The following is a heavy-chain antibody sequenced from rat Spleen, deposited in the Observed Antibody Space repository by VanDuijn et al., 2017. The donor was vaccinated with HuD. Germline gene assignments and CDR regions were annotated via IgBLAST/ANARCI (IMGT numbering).Heavy chain of an antibody. CDR2: ISSDGSLT. Sequence: EVQLVESGGGLVQPGRSLKLSCAASGLTFSDYGMAWVRQAPTKGLEWVATISSDGSLTYYRDSVKGRFTISRDNTKSTLYLLMDSLRSEDTATYYCARRHYGYTDYFDYWGQGVMVTVSS. CDR1: GLTFSDYG. J-gene: IGHJ2*01. CDR3: ARRHYGYTDYFDY. V-gene: IGHV5-29*01. D-gene: IGHD1-9*01.